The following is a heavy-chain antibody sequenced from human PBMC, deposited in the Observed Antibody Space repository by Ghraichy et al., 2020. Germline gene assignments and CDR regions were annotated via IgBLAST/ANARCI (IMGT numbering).Heavy chain of an antibody. CDR2: IYWNGDK. Sequence: SGPTLVKPTQTLTLTCTFSGLSRSSSAVAVGWIRQPPGHALEWLALIYWNGDKRYSPSLKRRLTIAKDTSKNQVVLTMTNMDPVDTGTYYCAHDLYGFMDWFDPWGQGILVTVSS. CDR1: GLSRSSSAVA. J-gene: IGHJ5*02. V-gene: IGHV2-5*01. CDR3: AHDLYGFMDWFDP. D-gene: IGHD3-16*01.